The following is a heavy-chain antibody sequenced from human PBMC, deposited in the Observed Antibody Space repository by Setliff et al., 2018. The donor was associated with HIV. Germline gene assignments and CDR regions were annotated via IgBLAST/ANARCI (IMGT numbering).Heavy chain of an antibody. J-gene: IGHJ6*03. CDR2: IHYSGST. CDR1: GGSISSSY. CDR3: ARGGSSSSHRYYYYYYMDV. V-gene: IGHV4-59*01. D-gene: IGHD6-6*01. Sequence: PSETLSLTCTVSGGSISSSYWTWTRQPPGKGLEWIGNIHYSGSTNYNPSLKGRVTLSVDTSKNQFSLKLSSVTAADTAVYYCARGGSSSSHRYYYYYYMDVWGKGTTVTVSS.